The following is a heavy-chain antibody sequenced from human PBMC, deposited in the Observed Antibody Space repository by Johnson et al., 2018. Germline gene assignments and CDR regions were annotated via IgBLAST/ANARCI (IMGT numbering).Heavy chain of an antibody. J-gene: IGHJ6*02. CDR2: INSDGSST. D-gene: IGHD1-14*01. V-gene: IGHV3-74*02. CDR3: ARVPEYYYYGMDV. Sequence: VQLVQSGGGLVQXGGSLRLSCAASGFTFSTYWMHWVRQAPGKGLVWVSRINSDGSSTSYADSVKGRFTISRDNAKNTLSLQMKRLRAEDTAVYYCARVPEYYYYGMDVWGQGTTFTVSS. CDR1: GFTFSTYW.